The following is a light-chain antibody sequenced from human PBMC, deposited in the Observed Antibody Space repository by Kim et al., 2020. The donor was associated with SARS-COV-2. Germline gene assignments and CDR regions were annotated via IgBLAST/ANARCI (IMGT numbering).Light chain of an antibody. Sequence: ASVGDRGTNTCRASQGINNDLAWYQQKPGKVPKVLIYAASALQSGVPSRFSGSGSETDFTLTISSLQPEDVGTYYCQKYNGAPWTFGQGTKVDIK. CDR2: AAS. CDR1: QGINND. J-gene: IGKJ1*01. V-gene: IGKV1-27*01. CDR3: QKYNGAPWT.